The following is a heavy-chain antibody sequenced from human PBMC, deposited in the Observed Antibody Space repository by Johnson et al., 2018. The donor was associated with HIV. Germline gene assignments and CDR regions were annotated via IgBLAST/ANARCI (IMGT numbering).Heavy chain of an antibody. CDR2: IYNDGNT. J-gene: IGHJ3*01. D-gene: IGHD7-27*01. CDR3: ARENWGAFDL. Sequence: VQLVESGGGVVQPGGSLRLSCAASGFTVSSNYMSCVRQAPGKGLEWVSVIYNDGNTYYADSVKGRFTISRENAKNSLYLQMNSLRAGDTAVYYCARENWGAFDLWGQGTMVTVFS. V-gene: IGHV3-66*01. CDR1: GFTVSSNY.